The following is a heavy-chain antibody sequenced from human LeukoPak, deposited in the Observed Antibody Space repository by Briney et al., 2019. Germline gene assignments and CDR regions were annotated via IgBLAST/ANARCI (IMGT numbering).Heavy chain of an antibody. CDR2: IKQNGSGK. J-gene: IGHJ4*02. Sequence: PGGSPRLSCAASGFTFSSYGMSWVRQAPGKGLEWVANIKQNGSGKYYVDSVKGRFTISRDNAKNSLYLQMQSLRAEDTAVYYCARDRAGGGYWGQRTLVTASS. D-gene: IGHD1-14*01. CDR1: GFTFSSYG. CDR3: ARDRAGGGY. V-gene: IGHV3-7*01.